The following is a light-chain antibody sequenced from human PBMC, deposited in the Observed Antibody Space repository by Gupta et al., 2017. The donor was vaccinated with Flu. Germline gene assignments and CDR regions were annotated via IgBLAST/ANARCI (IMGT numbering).Light chain of an antibody. CDR1: SSEVVGDDG. CDR3: ASDTTANMLV. V-gene: IGLV2-18*02. J-gene: IGLJ2*01. CDR2: EVS. Sequence: SVSSSGTGTSSEVVGDDGVFCYQQAPGTANHLMIYEVSSRSAGLPGRFSASKAGNAASLTISALTEEDAADYFCASDTTANMLVFGGGTKLTVL.